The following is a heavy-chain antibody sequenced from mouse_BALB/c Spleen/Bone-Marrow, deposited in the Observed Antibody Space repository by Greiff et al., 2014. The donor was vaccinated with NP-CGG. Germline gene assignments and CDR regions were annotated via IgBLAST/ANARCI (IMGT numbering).Heavy chain of an antibody. CDR1: GYTFTDYN. D-gene: IGHD1-2*01. V-gene: IGHV1S29*02. CDR3: ARGIITLYYYTMDY. CDR2: IYPNNGGT. J-gene: IGHJ4*01. Sequence: VQLKESGPELVKPGASVKISCKASGYTFTDYNMHWVKQSHGKSLEWIGYIYPNNGGTGYNQKFKSKATLTEDNSSSTAYMELRSLTSEDSAVYYCARGIITLYYYTMDYWGQGTSVTVSS.